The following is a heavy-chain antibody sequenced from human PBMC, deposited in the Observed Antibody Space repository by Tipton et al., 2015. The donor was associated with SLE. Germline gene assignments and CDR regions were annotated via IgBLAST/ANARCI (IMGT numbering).Heavy chain of an antibody. D-gene: IGHD1/OR15-1a*01. CDR3: ARLVGRTGYFVY. J-gene: IGHJ4*02. CDR2: INHSGST. Sequence: TLSLTCAVYGGSFSGYYWSWIRQPPGKGLEWIGEINHSGSTNYNPSLKSRFTISVDTSKNQFSLKLSSVTAADTAVYYCARLVGRTGYFVYWGQGTLVPVSS. V-gene: IGHV4-34*01. CDR1: GGSFSGYY.